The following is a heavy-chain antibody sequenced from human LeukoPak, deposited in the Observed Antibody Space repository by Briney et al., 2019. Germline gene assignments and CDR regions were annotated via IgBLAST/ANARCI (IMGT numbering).Heavy chain of an antibody. Sequence: SETLSLTCTVSGGSISSYYWSWIRQPPGKGLEWIGYIYYSGSTNYNPSLKSRVTISVDTSKNQCSLKLSSVTAADTAVYYCARHRGDYYYGSGSYDYYYYYGMDVWGQGTTVTVSS. CDR3: ARHRGDYYYGSGSYDYYYYYGMDV. CDR2: IYYSGST. D-gene: IGHD3-10*01. CDR1: GGSISSYY. J-gene: IGHJ6*02. V-gene: IGHV4-59*08.